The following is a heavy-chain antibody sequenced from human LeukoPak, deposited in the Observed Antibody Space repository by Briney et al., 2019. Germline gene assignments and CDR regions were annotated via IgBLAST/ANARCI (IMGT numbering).Heavy chain of an antibody. CDR2: ISGSSTYI. J-gene: IGHJ4*02. CDR1: GFTFSDYY. CDR3: ATCCRHGYGQYYFDY. D-gene: IGHD5-18*01. Sequence: GGSLRLSCGASGFTFSDYYMSWVRQAPGKGLEWVSYISGSSTYIDYADSVKGRFAISRDNAKNSVYLQMNSLRAEDTAVYYCATCCRHGYGQYYFDYWDQGTLVTVSS. V-gene: IGHV3-11*06.